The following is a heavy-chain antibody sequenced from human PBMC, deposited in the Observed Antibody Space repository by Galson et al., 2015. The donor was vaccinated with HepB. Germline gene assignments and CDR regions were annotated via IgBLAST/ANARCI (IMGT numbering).Heavy chain of an antibody. D-gene: IGHD2-2*01. Sequence: SLRLSCAATGFTFRNYWMSWVRQAPGKGLEWVANIKQDGREKNNVDSVKGRFTISRDNAKNSLYLQMDSLRAEDTAVYYCARDSRSTICYEDWGQGTLVTVST. V-gene: IGHV3-7*03. J-gene: IGHJ4*02. CDR1: GFTFRNYW. CDR2: IKQDGREK. CDR3: ARDSRSTICYED.